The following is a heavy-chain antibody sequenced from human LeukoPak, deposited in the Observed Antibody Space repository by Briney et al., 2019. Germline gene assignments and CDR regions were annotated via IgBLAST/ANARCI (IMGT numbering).Heavy chain of an antibody. CDR1: GYTFSDYY. CDR2: INPSGGST. D-gene: IGHD4-23*01. J-gene: IGHJ5*02. V-gene: IGHV1-46*01. CDR3: ARDNSVEDTAWWFDP. Sequence: GASVKVSCKTFGYTFSDYYMHWVRQAPGQGLEWMGIINPSGGSTSYAQKFQGRVTMTRDMSTSTDYMELSSLRSEDTAVYYCARDNSVEDTAWWFDPWGQGTLVTVSS.